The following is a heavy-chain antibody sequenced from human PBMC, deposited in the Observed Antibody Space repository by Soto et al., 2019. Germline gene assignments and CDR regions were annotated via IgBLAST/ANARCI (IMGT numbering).Heavy chain of an antibody. CDR3: ALDVEGGSCSSWFAP. V-gene: IGHV3-48*03. J-gene: IGHJ5*02. D-gene: IGHD2-15*01. Sequence: EVQLVESGGDFVQPGGSLRLSCAGSGFTFSSYEMNWVRQAPGKGLEWVSYISRSGDVIYYADSVKGRFTVSRDNAKNSLYLQMNSLRAEDTAVYYCALDVEGGSCSSWFAPWGQGTLVTVSS. CDR2: ISRSGDVI. CDR1: GFTFSSYE.